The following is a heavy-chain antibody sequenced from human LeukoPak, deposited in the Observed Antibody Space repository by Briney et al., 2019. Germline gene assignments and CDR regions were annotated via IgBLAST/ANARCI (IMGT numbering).Heavy chain of an antibody. CDR3: AKVRLGTIGGRGFDY. Sequence: GGSLRLSCAASGFTFSGHAMNWVRQAPGKGLEWVSAITGSGGSTYYADSVKGRFAISRDNSKNTLFLQMNSLRADDTAVYYCAKVRLGTIGGRGFDYWGQGALVTVSS. CDR2: ITGSGGST. V-gene: IGHV3-23*01. D-gene: IGHD3-10*01. J-gene: IGHJ4*02. CDR1: GFTFSGHA.